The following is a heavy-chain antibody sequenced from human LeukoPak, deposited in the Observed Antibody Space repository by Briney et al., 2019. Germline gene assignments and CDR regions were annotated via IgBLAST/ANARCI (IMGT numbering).Heavy chain of an antibody. V-gene: IGHV1-2*06. CDR1: GYTFTGYY. Sequence: EASVKLSCKASGYTFTGYYMHWMRQAPGQGLEWMGRINPNSGGTYYPQMIRGRAIMISETYISTAYMELSRLRSDDTAFYYCARGDYYDSSGYFYWGQGTLVTVSS. D-gene: IGHD3-22*01. J-gene: IGHJ4*02. CDR2: INPNSGGT. CDR3: ARGDYYDSSGYFY.